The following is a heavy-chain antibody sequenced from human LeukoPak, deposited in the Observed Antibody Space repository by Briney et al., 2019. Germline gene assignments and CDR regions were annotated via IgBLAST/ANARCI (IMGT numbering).Heavy chain of an antibody. V-gene: IGHV4-31*03. J-gene: IGHJ6*02. CDR1: GGFISSGGYY. D-gene: IGHD4-17*01. Sequence: SETLSLTCTVSGGFISSGGYYWSWIRQHPGKGLEWIGYIYYSGSTYYNPSLKSRVTISVDTSKNQFSLKLSSVTAADTAVYYCAGGDPPLGMDVWGQGTTVTVSS. CDR3: AGGDPPLGMDV. CDR2: IYYSGST.